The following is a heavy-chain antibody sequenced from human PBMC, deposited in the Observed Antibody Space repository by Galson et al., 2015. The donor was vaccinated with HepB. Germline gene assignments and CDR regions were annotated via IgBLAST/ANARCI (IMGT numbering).Heavy chain of an antibody. J-gene: IGHJ3*02. V-gene: IGHV1-69*13. D-gene: IGHD1-26*01. CDR3: ARDFIPSGSYERGNAFDI. CDR1: GGTFSNYA. CDR2: IIPIFGTA. Sequence: SVKVSCKASGGTFSNYAISWVRQAPGQGLEWMGGIIPIFGTANYAQKFQGRVTITADESTSTAYMELSSLRSEDTAVYYCARDFIPSGSYERGNAFDIWGQGTMVTVSS.